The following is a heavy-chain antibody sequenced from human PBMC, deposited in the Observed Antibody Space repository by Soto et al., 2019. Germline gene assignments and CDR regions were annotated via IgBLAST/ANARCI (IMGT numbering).Heavy chain of an antibody. J-gene: IGHJ4*02. D-gene: IGHD1-26*01. V-gene: IGHV1-69*01. CDR2: IIPIFGTA. CDR3: ARDGGRHSGGIDY. Sequence: QVQLVQSGAEVKKPGSSVKVSCKASGGTFSSYSLNWVRQAPGQGLEWMGEIIPIFGTANYAQKFQRRVTITADESTSTAYMELRSLRSEDTAVHYCARDGGRHSGGIDYCGQGTLVTVSS. CDR1: GGTFSSYS.